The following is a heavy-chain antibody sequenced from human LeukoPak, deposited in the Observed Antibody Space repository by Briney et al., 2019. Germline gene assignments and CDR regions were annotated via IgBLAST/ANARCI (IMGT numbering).Heavy chain of an antibody. D-gene: IGHD6-13*01. CDR2: MNPNSGNT. V-gene: IGHV1-8*01. CDR3: ARDGIAAAGTPYYYYGMDV. Sequence: GASVKVSCKASGYTFTSYDINWVRQATGQGLEWMGWMNPNSGNTGYAQKFQGRVTMTRNTSISTAYMELSSLRSEDTAVYYCARDGIAAAGTPYYYYGMDVWGQGTTVTVSS. CDR1: GYTFTSYD. J-gene: IGHJ6*02.